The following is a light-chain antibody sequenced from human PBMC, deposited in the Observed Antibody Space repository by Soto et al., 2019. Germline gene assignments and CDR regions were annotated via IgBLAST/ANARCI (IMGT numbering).Light chain of an antibody. CDR1: SSDVGGYNY. V-gene: IGLV2-8*01. CDR3: SSYAGIHIV. CDR2: EVS. Sequence: QSALTQPPSPSASPGQSVAIACTGTSSDVGGYNYVSWYQQHPGKAPKLMIYEVSKRPSGVPDRFSGSKSGNTASLTVSGLQAEDEADYYCSSYAGIHIVFGTGTKVTVL. J-gene: IGLJ1*01.